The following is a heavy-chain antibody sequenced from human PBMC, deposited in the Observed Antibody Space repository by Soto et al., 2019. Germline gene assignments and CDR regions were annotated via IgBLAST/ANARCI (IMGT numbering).Heavy chain of an antibody. D-gene: IGHD3-22*01. Sequence: PGESLKISCSGSGYSFANYWIGWVRQMPGKGLEWMGIIYPTDSDTRYSPSFQGQVTISADKSLSTAYLQWNSLKASDTAIYFCAGGDSSDYSTTTPADYWGQGTLVTVSS. CDR3: AGGDSSDYSTTTPADY. CDR2: IYPTDSDT. V-gene: IGHV5-51*01. CDR1: GYSFANYW. J-gene: IGHJ4*02.